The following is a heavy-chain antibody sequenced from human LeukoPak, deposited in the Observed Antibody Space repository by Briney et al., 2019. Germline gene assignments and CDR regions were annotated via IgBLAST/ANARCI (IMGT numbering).Heavy chain of an antibody. CDR3: ARAPVIDYFGSGSYFDY. V-gene: IGHV3-48*02. CDR1: GFTFSRYS. CDR2: ISSSGSTI. Sequence: PGGSLRLSCAASGFTFSRYSFNWVRRAPGKGPEWVSYISSSGSTIHYADSVKGRFTISRDDAKNSLHLQMISLSDEDTAVYYCARAPVIDYFGSGSYFDYWGQGTLVTVSS. J-gene: IGHJ4*02. D-gene: IGHD3-10*01.